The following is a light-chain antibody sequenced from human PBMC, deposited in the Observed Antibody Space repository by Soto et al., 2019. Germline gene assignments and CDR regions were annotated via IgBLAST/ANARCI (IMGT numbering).Light chain of an antibody. CDR2: DSS. V-gene: IGKV3-11*01. CDR3: QQRSSWPPA. J-gene: IGKJ4*01. CDR1: QSVGTY. Sequence: EIVMTQSPATLSLSPGERATLSCRASQSVGTYLAWYQQQPGQAPSRLIYDSSKRATDIPARFSGSGSGTDFTRTISSLEPEDFPVYYCQQRSSWPPAFGGGTKVEIK.